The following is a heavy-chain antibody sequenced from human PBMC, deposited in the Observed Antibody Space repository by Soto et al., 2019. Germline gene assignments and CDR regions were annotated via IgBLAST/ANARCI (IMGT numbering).Heavy chain of an antibody. CDR3: ARDRDEYNWNQGGYYYYYGMDV. D-gene: IGHD1-20*01. CDR2: INPNSGGT. V-gene: IGHV1-2*04. CDR1: GYTFTGYY. Sequence: QVQLVQSGAEVKKPGASVKVSCKASGYTFTGYYMHWVRQAPGQGLEWMGWINPNSGGTNYAQKFQGWVTMTRDTSISTAYMELSRLRSDDTAVYYCARDRDEYNWNQGGYYYYYGMDVWGQGTTVTVSS. J-gene: IGHJ6*02.